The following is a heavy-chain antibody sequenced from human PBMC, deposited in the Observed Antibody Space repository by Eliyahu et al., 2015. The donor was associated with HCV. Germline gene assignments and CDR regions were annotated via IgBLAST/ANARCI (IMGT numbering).Heavy chain of an antibody. D-gene: IGHD2-2*01. CDR1: GFTFSSYG. J-gene: IGHJ6*02. CDR3: AKSQWGYQLLRSLYYYGMDV. Sequence: QVQLVESGGGVVQPGGSLRLSXAASGFTFSSYGXPGVRQAPGKGLEWVAFIRYDGSNKYYADSVKGRFTISRDNSKNTLYLQMNSLRSEDTAVYYCAKSQWGYQLLRSLYYYGMDVWGQGTTVTVSS. V-gene: IGHV3-30*02. CDR2: IRYDGSNK.